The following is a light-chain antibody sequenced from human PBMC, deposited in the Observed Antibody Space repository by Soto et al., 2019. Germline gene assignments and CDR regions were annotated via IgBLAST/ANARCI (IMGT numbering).Light chain of an antibody. J-gene: IGKJ1*01. V-gene: IGKV3-15*01. CDR2: DAS. CDR1: QSVTNN. CDR3: QQCNNWRT. Sequence: EIVMTQSPATLSVSPGERVTLSCRASQSVTNNLAWYQQKPGQAPRLLIYDASTRATGIPARFSGSGSGTEFTLTISSLQSEDFAVYYCQQCNNWRTFGQGTKV.